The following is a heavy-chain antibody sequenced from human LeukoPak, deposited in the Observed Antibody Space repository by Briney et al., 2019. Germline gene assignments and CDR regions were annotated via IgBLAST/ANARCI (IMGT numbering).Heavy chain of an antibody. CDR2: INHSGST. CDR1: GGSISSSSYY. CDR3: ASPADLGSGSYYKDYYYMDV. D-gene: IGHD3-10*01. V-gene: IGHV4-39*07. Sequence: SETLSLTCTVSGGSISSSSYYWGWICQPPGKGLEWIGEINHSGSTNYNPSLKSRVTISVDTSKNQFSLKLSSVTAADTAVYYCASPADLGSGSYYKDYYYMDVWGKGTTVTISS. J-gene: IGHJ6*03.